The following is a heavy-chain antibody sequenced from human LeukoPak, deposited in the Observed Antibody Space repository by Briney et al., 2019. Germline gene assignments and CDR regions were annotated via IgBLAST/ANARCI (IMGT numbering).Heavy chain of an antibody. Sequence: PGGSMRLSCAASGFTFSDYYMNWIRQAPGKGLEWISYISSGSSDTNYADSVKGRFTISRDNAKNSVYLQMNSLRAEDTAVYYCVRVVRLAADWGQGALVTVTS. J-gene: IGHJ4*02. CDR2: ISSGSSDT. D-gene: IGHD2-15*01. CDR3: VRVVRLAAD. V-gene: IGHV3-11*06. CDR1: GFTFSDYY.